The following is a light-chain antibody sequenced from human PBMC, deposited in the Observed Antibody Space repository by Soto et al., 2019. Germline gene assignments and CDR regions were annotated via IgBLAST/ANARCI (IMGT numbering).Light chain of an antibody. CDR2: GAF. V-gene: IGKV3-20*01. CDR3: QQFGSSPPYT. Sequence: EIVLTQSPGTLSLSPGEGATLSCRASQSVSSNNLAWYQQKPGRAPRLLIYGAFNRASDIPHRFSGSGSGTYFTLTISRLEHEDFAVYYCQQFGSSPPYTFGQGTRLEIK. CDR1: QSVSSNN. J-gene: IGKJ2*01.